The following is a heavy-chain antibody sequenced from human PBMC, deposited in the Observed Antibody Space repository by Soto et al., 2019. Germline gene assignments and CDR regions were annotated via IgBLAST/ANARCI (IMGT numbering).Heavy chain of an antibody. CDR2: ISGSGFST. CDR3: AKGMGVFDIANFDY. CDR1: GFTFSGYA. J-gene: IGHJ4*02. D-gene: IGHD2-15*01. V-gene: IGHV3-23*01. Sequence: PGGSLRLSCVASGFTFSGYAMSWVRQAPGKGLEWVSTISGSGFSTFFADSVKGRFTISRDIFKNTLYLQMNSLRAEDTAIYYCAKGMGVFDIANFDYWGQGTLVTVSS.